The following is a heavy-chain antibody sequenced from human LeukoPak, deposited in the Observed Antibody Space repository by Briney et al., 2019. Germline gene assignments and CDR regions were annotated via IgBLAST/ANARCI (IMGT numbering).Heavy chain of an antibody. CDR1: GGSISSGGYY. CDR3: ARLRLSGGSFSVGWFDP. D-gene: IGHD1-26*01. J-gene: IGHJ5*02. Sequence: SETLSLTCTVSGGSISSGGYYWSWIRQPPGKGLEWIGYIYHSGSTYYNPSLKSRVTISVDKSKNQFSLRLNSVTAADTAVYFCARLRLSGGSFSVGWFDPWGQGIQVTVSS. V-gene: IGHV4-30-2*01. CDR2: IYHSGST.